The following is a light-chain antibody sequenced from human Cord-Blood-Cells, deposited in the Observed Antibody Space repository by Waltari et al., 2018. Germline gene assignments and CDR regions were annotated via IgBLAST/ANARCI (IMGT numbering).Light chain of an antibody. CDR3: MQALQTLQTTLT. V-gene: IGKV2-28*01. CDR1: QSLLHSNGYNY. CDR2: LGS. J-gene: IGKJ4*01. Sequence: ISCRSSQSLLHSNGYNYLDWYLQKPGQSPQLLIYLGSNRASGVPDRFSGSGSGTDFTLKISRVEAEDVGVYYCMQALQTLQTTLTFGGGTKVEIK.